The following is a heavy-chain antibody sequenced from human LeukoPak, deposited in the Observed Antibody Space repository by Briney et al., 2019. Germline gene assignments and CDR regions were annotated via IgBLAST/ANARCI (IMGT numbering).Heavy chain of an antibody. CDR2: IYHSGRT. Sequence: PSETLSLTCTVSGYSISSGYYWGWIRQPPGKGLEWIGSIYHSGRTYYNPSLKSRVTISVDTSKNQFSLKLSSVTAADTAVYYCARGKVRVLARYYYDSSGRGYFDYWGQGTLVTVSS. V-gene: IGHV4-38-2*02. J-gene: IGHJ4*02. CDR3: ARGKVRVLARYYYDSSGRGYFDY. CDR1: GYSISSGYY. D-gene: IGHD3-22*01.